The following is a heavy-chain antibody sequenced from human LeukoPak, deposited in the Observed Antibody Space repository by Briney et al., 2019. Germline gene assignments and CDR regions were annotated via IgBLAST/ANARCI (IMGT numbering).Heavy chain of an antibody. J-gene: IGHJ5*02. CDR2: IYTSGST. D-gene: IGHD2-15*01. V-gene: IGHV4-4*07. CDR1: GGSISSYY. Sequence: SETLSLTCTVSGGSISSYYWSWIRQPAGKGLEWIGRIYTSGSTNYNPSLKSRVTMSVDTSKNQFSLKLSSVTAADTAVYYCARVACSGGRCYSGWFDPWGQGTLVTVSS. CDR3: ARVACSGGRCYSGWFDP.